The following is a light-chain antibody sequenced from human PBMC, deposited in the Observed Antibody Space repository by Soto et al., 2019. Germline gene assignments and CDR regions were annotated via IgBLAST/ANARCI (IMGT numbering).Light chain of an antibody. CDR2: VVS. Sequence: QSALTQPASVSGSPGQSITISCTGTSSDVGAYDYVSWYQQHPDKAPKLIIYVVSNRPSGVSNRFSGSKSGNTASLTISGLQGEDEADYYCSLYTSSDAPDVFGTGTQLTVL. CDR3: SLYTSSDAPDV. V-gene: IGLV2-14*01. J-gene: IGLJ1*01. CDR1: SSDVGAYDY.